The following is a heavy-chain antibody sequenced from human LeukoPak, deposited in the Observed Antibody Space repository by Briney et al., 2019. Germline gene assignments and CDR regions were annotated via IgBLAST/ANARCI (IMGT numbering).Heavy chain of an antibody. Sequence: SETLSLTCTVSGGSISSYYWSWIRQPPGKGLEWIGYIFYSGTNYNPSLKSRVTISEDPSKNQFSLKLSSVTAADTAVYYCARSGEITVAGTEYNWFDPWGQGTLVTVSS. CDR3: ARSGEITVAGTEYNWFDP. D-gene: IGHD6-13*01. J-gene: IGHJ5*02. CDR1: GGSISSYY. CDR2: IFYSGT. V-gene: IGHV4-59*08.